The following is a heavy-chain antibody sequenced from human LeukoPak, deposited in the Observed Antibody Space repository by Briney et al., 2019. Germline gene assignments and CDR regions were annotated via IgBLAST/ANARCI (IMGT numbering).Heavy chain of an antibody. CDR3: ARDNSGIAVAWTQWYNWFDP. Sequence: ASVKVSCKASGYTFTSYYMHWVRQAPGQGLEWMGIINPSGGSTSYAQKFQGRVTMTTDTSTSTAYMELRSLRSDDTAVYYCARDNSGIAVAWTQWYNWFDPWGQGTLVTVSS. J-gene: IGHJ5*02. CDR2: INPSGGST. D-gene: IGHD6-19*01. CDR1: GYTFTSYY. V-gene: IGHV1-46*01.